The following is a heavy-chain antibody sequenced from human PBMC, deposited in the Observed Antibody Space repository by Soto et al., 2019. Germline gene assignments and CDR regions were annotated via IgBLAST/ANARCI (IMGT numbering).Heavy chain of an antibody. CDR2: TYYRSKWNN. CDR1: GNNVSANIAG. D-gene: IGHD1-1*01. V-gene: IGHV6-1*01. Sequence: SQTLSLTCVISGNNVSANIAGWNWSRQSPSRGLEWLGRTYYRSKWNNDYAASVKSRITVNPDTSKNQFSLHLNSVTPDDTGVYYCVRNSWNAPPAFDFWGQGIQVTVSS. J-gene: IGHJ4*02. CDR3: VRNSWNAPPAFDF.